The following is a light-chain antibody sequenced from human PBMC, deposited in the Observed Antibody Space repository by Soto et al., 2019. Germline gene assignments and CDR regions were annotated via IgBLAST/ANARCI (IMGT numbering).Light chain of an antibody. CDR2: EVT. CDR1: SSDIGGYNY. Sequence: QSALTQPASVSGSPGQSITISCTGTSSDIGGYNYISWYQQPPGKAPKLMIYEVTNRPSGVSNRFSGSKSGNTASLTISGLQPEDEADYYCSSYSSSSTHVVFGGGTKVTVL. CDR3: SSYSSSSTHVV. J-gene: IGLJ2*01. V-gene: IGLV2-14*01.